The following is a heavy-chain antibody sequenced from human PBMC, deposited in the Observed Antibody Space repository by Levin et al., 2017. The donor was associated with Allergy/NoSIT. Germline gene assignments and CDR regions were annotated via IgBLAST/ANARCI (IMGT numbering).Heavy chain of an antibody. J-gene: IGHJ4*02. D-gene: IGHD6-6*01. Sequence: SETLSLTCTVSGGSISSYYWSWFRQPPGKALEWIGYIYYSGNTKYNPSLKSRVTLSVDTSKNQFSLKLSSVTAADTAVYHCARVVPPGFSYYWGRGIHVTVSS. CDR2: IYYSGNT. CDR1: GGSISSYY. CDR3: ARVVPPGFSYY. V-gene: IGHV4-59*01.